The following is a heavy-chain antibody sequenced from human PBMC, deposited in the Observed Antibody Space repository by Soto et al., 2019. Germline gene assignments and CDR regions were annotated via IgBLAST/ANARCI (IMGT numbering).Heavy chain of an antibody. V-gene: IGHV1-3*01. Sequence: QVQLVQSGAEVKKPGASVKVSCKASGYTFTSYAMHWVRQAPGQRLEWMGWINAGNGNTKYSQKFQGRVTITRDTSASTAYMELSSLRSEDTAVYYCARGARYCSSTSCSYYFDYWGQGTLVTVSS. D-gene: IGHD2-2*01. CDR1: GYTFTSYA. J-gene: IGHJ4*02. CDR3: ARGARYCSSTSCSYYFDY. CDR2: INAGNGNT.